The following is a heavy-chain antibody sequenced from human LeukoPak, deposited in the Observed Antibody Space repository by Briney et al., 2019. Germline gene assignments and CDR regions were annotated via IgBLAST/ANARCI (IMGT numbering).Heavy chain of an antibody. D-gene: IGHD2-2*01. V-gene: IGHV3-48*01. CDR2: ISSSSSTI. J-gene: IGHJ4*02. CDR3: ARVAPFVVVPAALDY. Sequence: GGSLRLSCAASGFTFSSYSMNWVRQAPGKGLEWVSYISSSSSTIYYADSVKGRFTISRGNAKNSLYLQMNSLRAEDTAVYYCARVAPFVVVPAALDYWGQGTLVTVSS. CDR1: GFTFSSYS.